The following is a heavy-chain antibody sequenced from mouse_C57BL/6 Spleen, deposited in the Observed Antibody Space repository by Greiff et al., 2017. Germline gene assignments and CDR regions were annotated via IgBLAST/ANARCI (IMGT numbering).Heavy chain of an antibody. D-gene: IGHD2-4*01. CDR2: ISDGGSYT. V-gene: IGHV5-4*01. J-gene: IGHJ3*01. CDR1: GFTFSSYA. CDR3: ARDGDYDYDGAWFAY. Sequence: EVKVVESGGGLVKPGGSLKLSCAASGFTFSSYAMSWVRQTPEKRLEWVATISDGGSYTYYPDNVKGRFTISRDNAKNNLYLQMSHLKSEDTAMYYCARDGDYDYDGAWFAYWGQGTLVTVSA.